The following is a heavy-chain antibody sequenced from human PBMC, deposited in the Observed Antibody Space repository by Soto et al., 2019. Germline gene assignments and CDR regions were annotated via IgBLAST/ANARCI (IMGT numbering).Heavy chain of an antibody. J-gene: IGHJ5*02. CDR1: GGSISSGGYY. V-gene: IGHV4-31*03. Sequence: QVQLQESGPGLVKPSQTLSLTCTVSGGSISSGGYYWNWIRQHPGKGLEWIGYIYYIGSTYYNPSLKRRVTVSLDTSKNQFSLRLSSVTAADTAVYYCARSVFPWGQGTLVTVSS. CDR2: IYYIGST. CDR3: ARSVFP.